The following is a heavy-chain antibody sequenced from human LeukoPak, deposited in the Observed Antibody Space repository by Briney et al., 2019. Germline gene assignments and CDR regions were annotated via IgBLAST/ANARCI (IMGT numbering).Heavy chain of an antibody. J-gene: IGHJ4*02. V-gene: IGHV3-23*01. CDR1: GFTFSSYA. Sequence: GGSLRLSCAVSGFTFSSYAMSWVRQAPGKWLEWVAAISGSGGSTYYVDSVKGRFTISRDNSKNTLYLQMNSLRAEDTAVYYCAKQSGYYFGTGPFDYWGQGTLVTVSS. CDR3: AKQSGYYFGTGPFDY. CDR2: ISGSGGST. D-gene: IGHD3-22*01.